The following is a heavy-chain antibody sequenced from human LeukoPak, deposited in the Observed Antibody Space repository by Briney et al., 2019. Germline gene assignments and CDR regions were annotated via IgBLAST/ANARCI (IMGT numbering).Heavy chain of an antibody. CDR3: AELGITMIGGV. CDR2: ISSGASNI. D-gene: IGHD3-10*02. CDR1: GFTFSDYY. J-gene: IGHJ6*04. Sequence: GGSLRLSCAASGFTFSDYYMSWIRRAPGKGLEWVSYISSGASNIDYGDSVKGRFTISRDNAKNSLYLQMNSLRAEDTAVYYCAELGITMIGGVWGKGTTVTISS. V-gene: IGHV3-11*04.